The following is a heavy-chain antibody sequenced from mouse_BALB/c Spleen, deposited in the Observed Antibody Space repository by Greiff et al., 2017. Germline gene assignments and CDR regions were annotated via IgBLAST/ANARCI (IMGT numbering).Heavy chain of an antibody. J-gene: IGHJ3*01. Sequence: QVHVKQSGAELMKPGASVKISCKATGYTFSSYWIEWVKQRPGHGLEWIGEILPGSGSTNYNEKFKGKATFTADTSSNTAYMQLSSLTSEDSAVYYCAREGDYYGSSFFAYWGQGTLVTVSA. V-gene: IGHV1-9*01. CDR2: ILPGSGST. D-gene: IGHD1-1*01. CDR1: GYTFSSYW. CDR3: AREGDYYGSSFFAY.